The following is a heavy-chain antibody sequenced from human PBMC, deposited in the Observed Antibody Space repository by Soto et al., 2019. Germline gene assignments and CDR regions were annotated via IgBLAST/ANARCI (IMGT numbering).Heavy chain of an antibody. CDR2: IYYSGST. CDR3: ARDAGGRFDS. D-gene: IGHD1-26*01. V-gene: IGHV4-59*01. J-gene: IGHJ4*02. CDR1: GGSIINYY. Sequence: PSETLSLTCTVSGGSIINYYWSWIRQPPGGGLEWIGYIYYSGSTNYNPALKSRLTISVGASRKEFSLRLTSVTAADSAVYYCARDAGGRFDSWGQGTLVTVSS.